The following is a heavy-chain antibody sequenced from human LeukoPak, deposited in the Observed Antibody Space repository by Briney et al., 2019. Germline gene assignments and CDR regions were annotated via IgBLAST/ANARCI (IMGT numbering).Heavy chain of an antibody. CDR1: GGSFSGYY. CDR3: SISSGWYFGY. Sequence: SETLSLTCAVYGGSFSGYYWSWIRQPPGKGLEWIGEINHSGSTNYNPSLKSRVTISVDTSKNQFSLKLSSVTAADTAVYYCSISSGWYFGYWGQGTLVTVSS. J-gene: IGHJ4*02. V-gene: IGHV4-34*01. D-gene: IGHD6-19*01. CDR2: INHSGST.